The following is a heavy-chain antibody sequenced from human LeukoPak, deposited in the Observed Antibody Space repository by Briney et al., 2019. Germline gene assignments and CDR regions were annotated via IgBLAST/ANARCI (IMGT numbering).Heavy chain of an antibody. CDR2: IYTSGST. J-gene: IGHJ5*02. Sequence: SSETLSLTCTVSGGSTSSYYWSWIQQPAGEGLEWIGRIYTSGSTNYNPSLKSRVTMSVDTSKNQFSLKLSSVTAADTAVYYCAGIVVVIATGGGWFDPWGQGTLVTVSS. D-gene: IGHD2-21*01. CDR3: AGIVVVIATGGGWFDP. V-gene: IGHV4-4*07. CDR1: GGSTSSYY.